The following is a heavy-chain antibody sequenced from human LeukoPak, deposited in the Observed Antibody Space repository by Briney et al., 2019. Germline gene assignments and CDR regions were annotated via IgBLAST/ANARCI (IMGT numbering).Heavy chain of an antibody. V-gene: IGHV4-59*13. CDR1: GGSISSYY. CDR2: IHYSGTT. Sequence: PSETLSLTCNVSGGSISSYYWSWIRQPPGKGLEWIGYIHYSGTTNYNPSLKSRVTMSVDTSKNQFSLNLTSVTAADTAVYYCARSDSSGYYYWFDSWGQGTQVTVS. D-gene: IGHD3-22*01. J-gene: IGHJ5*01. CDR3: ARSDSSGYYYWFDS.